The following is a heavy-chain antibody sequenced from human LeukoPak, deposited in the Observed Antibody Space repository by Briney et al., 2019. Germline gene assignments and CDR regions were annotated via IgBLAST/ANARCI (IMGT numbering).Heavy chain of an antibody. CDR1: GFTFSNAW. CDR3: VKVMSRSYDD. J-gene: IGHJ4*02. CDR2: ISGSGDNT. D-gene: IGHD3-10*01. V-gene: IGHV3-23*01. Sequence: TGGSLRLSCAASGFTFSNAWMSWVRQAPGKGLEWVSGISGSGDNTYYAEFVQGRFTVSRDNSKNTLILQMNSLRAEDTAVYYCVKVMSRSYDDWGQGTLVTVSS.